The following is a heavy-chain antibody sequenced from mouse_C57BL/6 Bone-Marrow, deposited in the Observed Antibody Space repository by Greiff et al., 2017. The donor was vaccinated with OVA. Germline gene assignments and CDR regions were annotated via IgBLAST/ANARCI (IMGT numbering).Heavy chain of an antibody. CDR1: GYTFTGYW. V-gene: IGHV1-9*01. J-gene: IGHJ2*01. Sequence: QVQLQQSGAELMKPGASVKLSCKATGYTFTGYWIEWVKQRPGHGLEWIGEILPGSGSTNYNQKFKGKATLTVDKSSSTAYMQLSSLTSEDSAVYYCAMLGDSFDYWGQGTTLTVSS. CDR3: AMLGDSFDY. D-gene: IGHD4-1*01. CDR2: ILPGSGST.